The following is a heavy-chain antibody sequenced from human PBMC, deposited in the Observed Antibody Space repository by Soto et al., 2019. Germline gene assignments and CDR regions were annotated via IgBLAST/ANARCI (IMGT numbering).Heavy chain of an antibody. CDR2: IYWDDDK. V-gene: IGHV2-5*02. Sequence: QITLKESGPTLVKPTQPLTLTCTFSGFSLNTTAVSVGWIRQPPGKSLEWLALIYWDDDKRYSPSLKSRLTITKDTSKNQVVLTMTNMDPVDTATYFCSHVLGYCGGGISYHTVKHMDVWGEGTTVTVSS. J-gene: IGHJ6*03. CDR3: SHVLGYCGGGISYHTVKHMDV. D-gene: IGHD2-15*01. CDR1: GFSLNTTAVS.